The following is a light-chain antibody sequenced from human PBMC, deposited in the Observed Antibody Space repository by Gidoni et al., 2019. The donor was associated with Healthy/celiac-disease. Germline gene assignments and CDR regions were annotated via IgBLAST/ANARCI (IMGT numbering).Light chain of an antibody. J-gene: IGKJ1*01. CDR2: LGS. CDR1: QSLLHSNGYNY. Sequence: DIVMPPSPLSLPVTPGEPASISCRSSQSLLHSNGYNYLDWYLQKPGQSPQLLIYLGSNRASGVPNRFSGSGSGTDFTLKISRVEAEDVGVYYCMQALQTPWTFGQXTKVEIK. CDR3: MQALQTPWT. V-gene: IGKV2-28*01.